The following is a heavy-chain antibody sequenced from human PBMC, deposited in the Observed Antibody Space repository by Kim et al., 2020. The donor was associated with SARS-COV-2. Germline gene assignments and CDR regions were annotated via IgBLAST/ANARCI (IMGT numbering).Heavy chain of an antibody. Sequence: GGSLRLSCAASGFTFSSYAMTWVRQAPGKGLEWVSGISGSGGSTYYADSEKGRFTISRDNSKNTLYLQMNSLRAEDTAVYFCAKTLSYGGLFHYYCGMDVWGQGTTVTVSS. CDR1: GFTFSSYA. D-gene: IGHD5-18*01. CDR3: AKTLSYGGLFHYYCGMDV. V-gene: IGHV3-23*01. CDR2: ISGSGGST. J-gene: IGHJ6*02.